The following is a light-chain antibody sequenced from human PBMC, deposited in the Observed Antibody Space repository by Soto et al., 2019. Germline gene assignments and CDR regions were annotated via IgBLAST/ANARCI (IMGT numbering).Light chain of an antibody. CDR2: GAS. V-gene: IGKV3-20*01. CDR1: QSVSSSY. Sequence: SVLAQAPGPLFLSPGGKATPSFRASQSVSSSYLAWYQQKPGQAPRLLIYGASSRATGIPDRFSGSGSGTDFTLTISRLEPEDFAVYYCQQYGSPWTFGQGTKVDIK. J-gene: IGKJ1*01. CDR3: QQYGSPWT.